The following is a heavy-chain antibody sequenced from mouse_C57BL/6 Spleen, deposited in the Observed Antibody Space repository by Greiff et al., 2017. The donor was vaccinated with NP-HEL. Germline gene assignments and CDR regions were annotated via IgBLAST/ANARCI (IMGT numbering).Heavy chain of an antibody. D-gene: IGHD2-4*01. V-gene: IGHV1-39*01. CDR2: INPNYGTT. J-gene: IGHJ2*01. CDR1: GYSFTDYN. CDR3: ARRGDYDDAGTVCYFDY. Sequence: VQLKESGPELVKPGASVKISCKASGYSFTDYNMNWVKQSNGKSLEWIGVINPNYGTTSYNQKFKGKATLTVDQSSSTAYMQLNSLTSEDSAVYYCARRGDYDDAGTVCYFDYWGQGTTLTVSS.